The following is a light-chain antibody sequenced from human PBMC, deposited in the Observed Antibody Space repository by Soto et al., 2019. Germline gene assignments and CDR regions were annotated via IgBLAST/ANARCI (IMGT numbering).Light chain of an antibody. CDR3: QLPTIYLVP. J-gene: IGKJ1*01. V-gene: IGKV1-5*03. CDR2: KAS. Sequence: DMTMTKSLSTLAWCKGERVTIPCRASQTISSWLAWYQQKPGKAPKLLIYKASTLKSGVPSRFSGSGSGTEFTLTISRFQPDYFTAYYCQLPTIYLVPFGQGAKVDIK. CDR1: QTISSW.